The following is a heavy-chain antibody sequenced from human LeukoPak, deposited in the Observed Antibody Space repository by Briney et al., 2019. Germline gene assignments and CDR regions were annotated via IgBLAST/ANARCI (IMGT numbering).Heavy chain of an antibody. Sequence: GGSLRLSCAVSGFTFSSYSMNWVRQAPGKGLEWVSSISSSSSYIYYADSVKGRFTISRDNAKNSLYLQMNSLRAEDTAVYYCARESLPIVVVPAAIGYWGQGTLVTVSS. CDR3: ARESLPIVVVPAAIGY. CDR1: GFTFSSYS. CDR2: ISSSSSYI. D-gene: IGHD2-2*01. J-gene: IGHJ4*02. V-gene: IGHV3-21*01.